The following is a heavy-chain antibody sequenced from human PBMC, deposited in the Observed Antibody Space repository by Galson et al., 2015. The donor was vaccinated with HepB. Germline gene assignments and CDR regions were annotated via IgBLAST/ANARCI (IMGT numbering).Heavy chain of an antibody. CDR1: GFTFINSA. CDR2: ILSDSGGST. Sequence: SLRLSCAASGFTFINSAMTWVRQAPGKGLQWVSTILSDSGGSTYYADSVRGRFTISRDNSKNTLYLQMNSLRAEDAAAYYCATGVQVTSWGQGTLVTVSS. J-gene: IGHJ5*02. D-gene: IGHD1-1*01. CDR3: ATGVQVTS. V-gene: IGHV3-23*01.